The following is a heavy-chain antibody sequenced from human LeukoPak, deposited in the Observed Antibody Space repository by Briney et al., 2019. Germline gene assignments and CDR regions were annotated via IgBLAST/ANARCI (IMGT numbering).Heavy chain of an antibody. Sequence: GGSLRLSCAASGFTFSSYWMSWVRQAPGKGLEWVASIKHDGSGKYCVDSLKGRFTISRDNAKNSLYLQMNSLRAEDTAVYYCARHGHRGDYHYYMDVWGKGTTVTISS. J-gene: IGHJ6*03. CDR3: ARHGHRGDYHYYMDV. CDR2: IKHDGSGK. CDR1: GFTFSSYW. D-gene: IGHD5-24*01. V-gene: IGHV3-7*01.